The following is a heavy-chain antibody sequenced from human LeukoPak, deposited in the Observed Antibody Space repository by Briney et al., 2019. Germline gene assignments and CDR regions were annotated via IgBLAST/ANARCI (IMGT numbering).Heavy chain of an antibody. J-gene: IGHJ4*02. CDR3: TRVGYIDEGIDY. D-gene: IGHD5-24*01. V-gene: IGHV3-7*04. CDR2: TKQDGSKK. Sequence: GGSLRLSCVASGFPFSSYWMTWVRQAPGKGLEWVANTKQDGSKKSYVDSVKGRFTISRDNAKDSLYLQMNSLRAEDTAIYYCTRVGYIDEGIDYWGQGTLVTVSS. CDR1: GFPFSSYW.